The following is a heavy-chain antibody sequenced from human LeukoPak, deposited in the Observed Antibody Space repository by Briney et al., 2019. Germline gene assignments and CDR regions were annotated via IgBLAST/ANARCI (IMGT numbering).Heavy chain of an antibody. CDR2: IYYSGSI. V-gene: IGHV4-31*11. CDR3: ARSPYDSSGYSPGIDY. CDR1: GGSISSGGYY. D-gene: IGHD3-22*01. J-gene: IGHJ4*02. Sequence: QSSETLSLTCAVSGGSISSGGYYWSWIRQHPGKGLEWIGYIYYSGSIYYNPSLKSRVTISVDTSKNQFSLKLSSVTAADTAVYYCARSPYDSSGYSPGIDYWGQGTLVTVSS.